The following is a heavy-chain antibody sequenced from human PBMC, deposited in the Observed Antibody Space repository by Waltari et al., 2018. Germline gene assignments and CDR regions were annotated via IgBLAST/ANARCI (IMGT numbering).Heavy chain of an antibody. CDR1: GFSLSSGSYY. D-gene: IGHD3-10*02. J-gene: IGHJ4*02. Sequence: QVQLQESGPGLVQPSQTLSLTCSVSGFSLSSGSYYWSWIRQHQGKGLEWIGCISQSGENYYSPSLRSRLTLSVDTSKNQFSLKLNSRTAEDTGVYFCAGRGAKMFRIWSRGTLVTVSS. CDR3: AGRGAKMFRI. CDR2: ISQSGEN. V-gene: IGHV4-31*02.